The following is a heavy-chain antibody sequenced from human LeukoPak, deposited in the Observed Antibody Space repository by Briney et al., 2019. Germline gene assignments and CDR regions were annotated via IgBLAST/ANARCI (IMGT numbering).Heavy chain of an antibody. CDR2: ISWNSGSI. V-gene: IGHV3-9*01. Sequence: GGSLRLSCAASGFTFDDYAMHWVRQAPGKGLEWVSGISWNSGSIGYADSVKGRFTISRDNAKNSLYLQMNSLRAEDTALYYCAKDIMATSRWLFDYWGQGTLVTVSS. CDR3: AKDIMATSRWLFDY. J-gene: IGHJ4*02. CDR1: GFTFDDYA. D-gene: IGHD4-23*01.